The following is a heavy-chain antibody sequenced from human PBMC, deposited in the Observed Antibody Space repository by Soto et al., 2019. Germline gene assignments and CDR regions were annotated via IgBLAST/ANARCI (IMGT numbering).Heavy chain of an antibody. CDR2: FYYSGST. CDR3: ARLVLSGNSLVYYYGMDV. Sequence: SETLSLTCTVSGGSISSGGYYWSWIRQHPGKGLEWIGNFYYSGSTNYNPSLKSRVTISLDTSKIQLSLTLTSVTAADTAVYYCARLVLSGNSLVYYYGMDVWGQGTTVTVSS. J-gene: IGHJ6*02. D-gene: IGHD3-10*01. V-gene: IGHV4-61*08. CDR1: GGSISSGGYY.